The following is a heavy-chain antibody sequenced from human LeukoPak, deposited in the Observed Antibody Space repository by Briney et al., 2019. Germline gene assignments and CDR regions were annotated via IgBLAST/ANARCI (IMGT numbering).Heavy chain of an antibody. CDR3: ARDQCNGGSCSNWVDP. CDR1: GGTFSSYA. V-gene: IGHV1-69*13. D-gene: IGHD2-15*01. CDR2: IIPIFGTA. Sequence: SVKVSCKASGGTFSSYAISWVRQAPGQGLEWMGGIIPIFGTANYAQKFQGRVTITADESTSTAYMELSSLRSEDTAVYYCARDQCNGGSCSNWVDPWGQGTLVTVSS. J-gene: IGHJ5*02.